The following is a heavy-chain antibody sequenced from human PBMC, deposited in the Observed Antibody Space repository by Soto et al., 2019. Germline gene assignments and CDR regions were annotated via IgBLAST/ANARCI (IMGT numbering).Heavy chain of an antibody. Sequence: SVKVSCKASGGTSSSYAISWVRQAPGQGLEWMGGILPIFGTANYAQMFQGRVTITADESTSTAYMELSSLRSEDTAVYYCARASLGDPTKPFDYWGQGTLVTVSS. V-gene: IGHV1-69*13. J-gene: IGHJ4*02. CDR3: ARASLGDPTKPFDY. CDR2: ILPIFGTA. D-gene: IGHD2-21*02. CDR1: GGTSSSYA.